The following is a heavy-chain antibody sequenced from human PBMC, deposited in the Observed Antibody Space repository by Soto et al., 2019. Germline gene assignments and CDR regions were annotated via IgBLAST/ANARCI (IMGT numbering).Heavy chain of an antibody. D-gene: IGHD2-21*02. CDR1: GFSFSTYI. V-gene: IGHV3-21*01. CDR3: AREETAWPLAYGLDV. Sequence: GGSLRLSCEASGFSFSTYIMHWVRQSPGKGLEWVSSIGRRSDIYYADSVKGRFTVSRDNAKNSVSLQMNSLRDEDTAVYYCAREETAWPLAYGLDVWGQGTTVTVSS. CDR2: IGRRSDI. J-gene: IGHJ6*02.